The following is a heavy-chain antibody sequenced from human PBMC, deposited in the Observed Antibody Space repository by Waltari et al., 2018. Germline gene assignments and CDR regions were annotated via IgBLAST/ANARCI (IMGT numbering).Heavy chain of an antibody. Sequence: QVQLVQSGAEVKKPGASVKVSCKASGYTFTSYDINWVRQATGQGLEWMGWMNPNSGNTGYAQKFQGRVTITRNTSISTAYRELSSLRSEDTAVYYCARAYYYDSSGYYNWFDPWGQGTLVTVSS. CDR2: MNPNSGNT. D-gene: IGHD3-22*01. V-gene: IGHV1-8*03. CDR1: GYTFTSYD. CDR3: ARAYYYDSSGYYNWFDP. J-gene: IGHJ5*02.